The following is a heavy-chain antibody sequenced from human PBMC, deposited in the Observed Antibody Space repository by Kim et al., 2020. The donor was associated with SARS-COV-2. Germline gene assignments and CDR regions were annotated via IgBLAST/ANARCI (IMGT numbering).Heavy chain of an antibody. V-gene: IGHV5-51*01. CDR1: GYRFTNYW. J-gene: IGHJ6*02. CDR3: ARPGYGGSYYYYGMDV. Sequence: GESLKISCKGSGYRFTNYWIAWVRQRPGKGLEWMGIIFPADSDARYSPSFQGQVTISSDKSVTTAYLQWSSLKASDTAIYYCARPGYGGSYYYYGMDVWGQGTTVTVSS. D-gene: IGHD1-26*01. CDR2: IFPADSDA.